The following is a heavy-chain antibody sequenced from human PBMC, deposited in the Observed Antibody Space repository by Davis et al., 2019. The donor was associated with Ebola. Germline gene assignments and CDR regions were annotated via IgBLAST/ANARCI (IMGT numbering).Heavy chain of an antibody. CDR2: ISSSGSTI. D-gene: IGHD4-17*01. J-gene: IGHJ6*04. CDR1: GFTFSDYY. CDR3: AREGGDYYYYYGMDV. V-gene: IGHV3-11*01. Sequence: GESLKISCAASGFTFSDYYMSWIRQAPGKGLEWVSYISSSGSTIYYADSVKGRFTISRDNAKNSLYLQMNSLRAEDTAVYYCAREGGDYYYYYGMDVWGKGTTVTVSS.